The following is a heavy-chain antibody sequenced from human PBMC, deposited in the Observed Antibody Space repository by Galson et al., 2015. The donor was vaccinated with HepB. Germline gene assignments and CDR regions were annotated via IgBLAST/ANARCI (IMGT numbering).Heavy chain of an antibody. V-gene: IGHV3-74*01. Sequence: SLRLSCAASGFTFSAYWMHWVRQAPGKGLVWVSRINGDGSNTNYADSVKGRVTVSRDNAKSTLYLQMNSLTAEDTAVYYCARDRGYYDSSGHFAGGLFDPWGQATLVTVSS. D-gene: IGHD3-22*01. CDR2: INGDGSNT. CDR3: ARDRGYYDSSGHFAGGLFDP. CDR1: GFTFSAYW. J-gene: IGHJ5*02.